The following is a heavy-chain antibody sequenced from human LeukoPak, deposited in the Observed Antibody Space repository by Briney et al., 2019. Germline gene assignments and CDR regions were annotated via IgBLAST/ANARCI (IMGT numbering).Heavy chain of an antibody. V-gene: IGHV3-72*01. D-gene: IGHD1-26*01. Sequence: GGSLRLSCAASGFIFSDHYMDWVRQAPGKGLEWVGRTRNEANIYTTKYAASVKGRFTISRDDSKTSLYLQMNSLKTEDTAVYYCASPVGAATVRAFDIWGQGTMDTVSS. CDR3: ASPVGAATVRAFDI. J-gene: IGHJ3*02. CDR1: GFIFSDHY. CDR2: TRNEANIYTT.